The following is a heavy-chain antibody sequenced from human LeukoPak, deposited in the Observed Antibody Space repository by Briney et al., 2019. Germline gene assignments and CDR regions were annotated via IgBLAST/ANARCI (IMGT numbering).Heavy chain of an antibody. CDR3: ARNRNYYDSSGYYYYYRGLDV. J-gene: IGHJ6*02. CDR1: GFTFSSYW. Sequence: GGSLRLSCVASGFTFSSYWMSWVRQAPGKGLEWVANIKQDGSENYYVDTVKGRFTISRDNAKNSLYLQMNSLRVEDTAVYYCARNRNYYDSSGYYYYYRGLDVWGQGTTVTVSS. D-gene: IGHD3-22*01. V-gene: IGHV3-7*01. CDR2: IKQDGSEN.